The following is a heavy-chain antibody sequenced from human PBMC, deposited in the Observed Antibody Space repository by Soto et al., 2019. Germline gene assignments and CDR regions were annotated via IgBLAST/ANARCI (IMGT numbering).Heavy chain of an antibody. CDR3: ARRYYDFWSGNGDCGMDV. Sequence: ASVKVSCKASGYTFTSYDISWVRQATGQGLEWMGWMNPNSGNTGYAQKFQGRVTMTRNTSISTAYMELSSLRSEDTAVYYCARRYYDFWSGNGDCGMDVWGQGNTVTVSS. D-gene: IGHD3-3*01. CDR2: MNPNSGNT. V-gene: IGHV1-8*01. CDR1: GYTFTSYD. J-gene: IGHJ6*02.